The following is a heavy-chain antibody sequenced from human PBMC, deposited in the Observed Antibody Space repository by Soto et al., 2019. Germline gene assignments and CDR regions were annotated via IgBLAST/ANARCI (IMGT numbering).Heavy chain of an antibody. Sequence: QVQVVESGGGVVQPGRSLRLSCAASGFTFSSFGMHWVRQAPGKGLEWVSLIWYDGSKKSYGDSVKGRFTISRDNSRNTVYLQMNSLRADATAVYYCARDASYYSLWSGYYPSRNGMDVWVQGTTVTVSS. CDR1: GFTFSSFG. V-gene: IGHV3-33*01. D-gene: IGHD3-3*01. CDR2: IWYDGSKK. CDR3: ARDASYYSLWSGYYPSRNGMDV. J-gene: IGHJ6*02.